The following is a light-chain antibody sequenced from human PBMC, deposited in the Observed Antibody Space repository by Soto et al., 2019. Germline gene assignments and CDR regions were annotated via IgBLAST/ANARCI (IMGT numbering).Light chain of an antibody. CDR2: GTN. CDR3: QSYDNSLSGSRV. V-gene: IGLV1-40*01. CDR1: SSNIGANY. J-gene: IGLJ3*02. Sequence: QAVVTQPPSVSGTPGQRVTISCSGSSSNIGANYVYWYQQLTGTAPKLLIDGTNNRPSGVPDRFSGSKSGMSASLAITGLQAADEANYYCQSYDNSLSGSRVFGGGTKVTVL.